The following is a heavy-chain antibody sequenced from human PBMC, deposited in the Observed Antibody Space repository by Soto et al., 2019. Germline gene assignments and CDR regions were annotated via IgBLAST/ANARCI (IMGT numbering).Heavy chain of an antibody. CDR3: AKRASSGYYYFDY. J-gene: IGHJ4*02. D-gene: IGHD3-22*01. Sequence: EVQLLESGGDLVQPGGSLRLSCAASGFTFSSYALSWVRQAPGKGLEWVSTFGRNGATFYADSVKGRFTISRDNSKNTLYLHMNSLRAEDTAIYYCAKRASSGYYYFDYWGQGTLVIVSS. CDR2: FGRNGAT. V-gene: IGHV3-23*01. CDR1: GFTFSSYA.